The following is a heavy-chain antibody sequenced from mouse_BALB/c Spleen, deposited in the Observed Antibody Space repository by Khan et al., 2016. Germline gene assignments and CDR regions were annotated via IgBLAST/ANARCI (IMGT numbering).Heavy chain of an antibody. V-gene: IGHV5-4*02. CDR1: GFTFSDYY. CDR3: ARDLNWYFDV. CDR2: ISDGGSYT. J-gene: IGHJ1*01. Sequence: EVELVESGGGLVKPGGSLKLSCAASGFTFSDYYMYWVRQTPEKRLEWVATISDGGSYTYYPDSVKGRFTISRDNAKNNLYLQMSSLKSEGTAMYYCARDLNWYFDVWGAGTTVTVSS.